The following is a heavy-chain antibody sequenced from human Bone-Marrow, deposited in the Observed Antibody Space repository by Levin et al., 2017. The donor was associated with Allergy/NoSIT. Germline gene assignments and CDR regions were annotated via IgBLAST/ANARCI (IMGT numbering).Heavy chain of an antibody. J-gene: IGHJ4*02. D-gene: IGHD3-22*01. CDR3: ASGYYDSGGYYRFDY. V-gene: IGHV3-66*01. Sequence: PGGSLRLSCAASGFAVSNYYMNWVRQAPGKGLEWVSLIYGSGTTYYADSVKGRFTISRDNSKNTLYLQMNSLRAEDTAVYYCASGYYDSGGYYRFDYWGQGTLVTVSS. CDR2: IYGSGTT. CDR1: GFAVSNYY.